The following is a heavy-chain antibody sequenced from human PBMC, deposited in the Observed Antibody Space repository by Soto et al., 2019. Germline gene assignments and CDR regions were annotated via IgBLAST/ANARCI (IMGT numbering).Heavy chain of an antibody. CDR3: ARPLQLAVSGFDP. Sequence: PSETLSLTCAVSGDSISSSSYYWAWIRQPPGKGLEWIGSIHYRANSYYSPSLKSRITISVDTSKNQISLRLSSVTAADTAVYYYARPLQLAVSGFDPWGQGTLVTVSS. J-gene: IGHJ5*02. V-gene: IGHV4-39*01. CDR2: IHYRANS. D-gene: IGHD3-3*02. CDR1: GDSISSSSYY.